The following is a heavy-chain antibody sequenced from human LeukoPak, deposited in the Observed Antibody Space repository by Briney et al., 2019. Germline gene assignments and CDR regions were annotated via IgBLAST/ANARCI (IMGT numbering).Heavy chain of an antibody. D-gene: IGHD3-3*01. J-gene: IGHJ6*02. CDR1: GFTFSSYS. CDR2: ISRSSSYI. CDR3: ARFLEWLLYSPRFYYYGMDV. Sequence: GGSLRLSCAASGFTFSSYSMNGAPQAPGKGGEWVSSISRSSSYIYYADSVKGRFTISRDNAKNSLYLQMNSLRAEDTAVYYCARFLEWLLYSPRFYYYGMDVWGQGTTVTVSS. V-gene: IGHV3-21*01.